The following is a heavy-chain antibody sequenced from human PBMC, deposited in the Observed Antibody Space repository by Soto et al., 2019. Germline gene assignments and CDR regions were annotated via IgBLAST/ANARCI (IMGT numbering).Heavy chain of an antibody. V-gene: IGHV3-21*01. CDR3: ARGGIVVVTATAAFDI. CDR1: GFTFSSYS. Sequence: GGSLRLSCAASGFTFSSYSMNWVRQAPGKGLEWVSSISSSSSYIYYADSVKGRFTISRDNAKNSLYLQMNSLRAEDTAVYYCARGGIVVVTATAAFDIWGQGTMVTVSS. CDR2: ISSSSSYI. D-gene: IGHD2-21*02. J-gene: IGHJ3*02.